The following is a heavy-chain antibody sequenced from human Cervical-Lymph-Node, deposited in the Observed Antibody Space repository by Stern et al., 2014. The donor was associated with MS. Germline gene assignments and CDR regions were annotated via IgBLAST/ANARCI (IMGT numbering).Heavy chain of an antibody. CDR3: ARYTVRDWFDP. CDR1: GGTFSGYY. D-gene: IGHD4-17*01. J-gene: IGHJ5*02. Sequence: QVQLQQWGAGLLKPSETLSLTCAVYGGTFSGYYWSWIRQSPGKGLEWIGEIHHSGNNNYNPSLKNRVTISADTTRIKLALKLGSVTAADTAVYYCARYTVRDWFDPWGQGTLVIVSS. CDR2: IHHSGNN. V-gene: IGHV4-34*01.